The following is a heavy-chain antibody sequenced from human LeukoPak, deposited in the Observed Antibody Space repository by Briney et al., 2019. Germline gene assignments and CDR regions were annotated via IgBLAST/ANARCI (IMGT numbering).Heavy chain of an antibody. V-gene: IGHV4-59*12. CDR2: IYYSGST. J-gene: IGHJ3*02. Sequence: SETLSLTCTVSGGSISSYYWSWIRQPPGKGLEWIGYIYYSGSTNYNPSLKSRVTISVDKSKNQFSLKLSSVTAADTAVYYCARRGVGATKYDAFDIWGQGTMVTVSS. D-gene: IGHD1-26*01. CDR1: GGSISSYY. CDR3: ARRGVGATKYDAFDI.